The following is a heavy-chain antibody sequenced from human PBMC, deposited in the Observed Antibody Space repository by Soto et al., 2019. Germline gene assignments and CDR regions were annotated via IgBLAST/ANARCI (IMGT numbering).Heavy chain of an antibody. CDR3: ARDYCSGTTSYDFDY. J-gene: IGHJ4*02. Sequence: GESLKISCKGSGYRFTNYWIGWVRQMPGKGLEWMGIIYPGDSDTRYSPSFQGQVTISADKSINTAYLQWSSLKASDTAMYYCARDYCSGTTSYDFDYWGQGTQVTVSS. D-gene: IGHD2-2*01. CDR2: IYPGDSDT. CDR1: GYRFTNYW. V-gene: IGHV5-51*01.